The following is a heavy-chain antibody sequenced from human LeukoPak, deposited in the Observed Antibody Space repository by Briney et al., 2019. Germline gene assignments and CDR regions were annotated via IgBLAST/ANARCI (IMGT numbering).Heavy chain of an antibody. V-gene: IGHV1-2*02. CDR3: ARECGSGSTAAFLDL. J-gene: IGHJ5*02. CDR1: GSSFSDAY. D-gene: IGHD6-19*01. Sequence: GASVKVSCKAFGSSFSDAYMHWVRQAPGQGLEWMGWINPKSGGTNYAQHFQGRVTMTRDTSFSTVYVDLSGLTSDDTAIYYCARECGSGSTAAFLDLWGQGTLVTVSS. CDR2: INPKSGGT.